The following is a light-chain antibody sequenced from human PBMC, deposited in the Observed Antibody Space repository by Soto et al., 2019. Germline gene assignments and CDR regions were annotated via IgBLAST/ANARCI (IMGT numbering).Light chain of an antibody. CDR3: QQYGRSPPT. V-gene: IGKV3-20*01. CDR2: GDS. J-gene: IGKJ1*01. CDR1: ESVGSSR. Sequence: EIVLTQSPGTLSLSPGERATLFCRASESVGSSRLAWYQQNPGQAPKLLMYGDSNRAAGIPDRFSGSGSGTDFTLSNSRLEPEDFAVYYCQQYGRSPPTFGQGTKVDI.